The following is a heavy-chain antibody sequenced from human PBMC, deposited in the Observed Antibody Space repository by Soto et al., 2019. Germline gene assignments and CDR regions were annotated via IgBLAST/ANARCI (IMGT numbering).Heavy chain of an antibody. J-gene: IGHJ5*02. CDR1: GFTFSNSG. Sequence: QVQLVESGGGVVQPGRSLRLSCAASGFTFSNSGFHWGRQAPGKGLEWVAVISYDGGHRYYTDSVNGRFTISRDNSKNTVSLQMNTLRPVDTAVYYCAKDPEEPSHPPLSNWFDPWGLGTLVSVYS. CDR3: AKDPEEPSHPPLSNWFDP. CDR2: ISYDGGHR. V-gene: IGHV3-30*18. D-gene: IGHD1-26*01.